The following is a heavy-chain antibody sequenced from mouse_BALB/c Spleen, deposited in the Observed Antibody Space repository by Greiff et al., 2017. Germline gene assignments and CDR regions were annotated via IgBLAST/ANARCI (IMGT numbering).Heavy chain of an antibody. CDR2: IDPANGNT. CDR3: ASFPNYSIDY. V-gene: IGHV14-3*02. D-gene: IGHD1-1*01. Sequence: EVQLQESGAELVKPGASVKLSCTASGFNIKDTYMHWVKQRPEQGLEWIGRIDPANGNTKYDPKFQGKATITADTSSNTAYLQLSSLTSEDTAVYYCASFPNYSIDYWGQGTTLTVSS. J-gene: IGHJ2*01. CDR1: GFNIKDTY.